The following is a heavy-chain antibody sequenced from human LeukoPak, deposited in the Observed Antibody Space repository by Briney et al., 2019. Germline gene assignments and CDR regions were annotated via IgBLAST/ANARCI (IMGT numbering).Heavy chain of an antibody. CDR1: GDSITSSSDY. D-gene: IGHD3-3*01. CDR3: ARRFWSGYDY. V-gene: IGHV4-61*05. CDR2: IYYSGST. J-gene: IGHJ4*02. Sequence: SETLSLTCLVSGDSITSSSDYWGWIRQPPGKGLEWIGYIYYSGSTNYNPSLKSRVTISVDTSKNQFSLKLSSVTAADTAVYFCARRFWSGYDYWGQGTLVTVSS.